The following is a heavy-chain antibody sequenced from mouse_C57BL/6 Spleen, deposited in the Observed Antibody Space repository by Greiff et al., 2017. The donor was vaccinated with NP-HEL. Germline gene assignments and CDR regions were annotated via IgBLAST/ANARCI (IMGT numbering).Heavy chain of an antibody. CDR3: VSSYYYFDY. Sequence: GGGLVQPKGSLKLSCAASGFSFNTYAMNWVRQAPGKGLEWVARIRSKSNNYATYYADSVKDRFTISRDDSESMLYLQMNNLKTEDTAMYYCVSSYYYFDYWGQGTTLTVSS. D-gene: IGHD2-10*01. CDR1: GFSFNTYA. CDR2: IRSKSNNYAT. J-gene: IGHJ2*01. V-gene: IGHV10-1*01.